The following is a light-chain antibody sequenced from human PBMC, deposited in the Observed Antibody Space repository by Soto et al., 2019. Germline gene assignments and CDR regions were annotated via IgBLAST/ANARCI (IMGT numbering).Light chain of an antibody. CDR3: ALFMGNGISV. V-gene: IGLV8-61*01. CDR2: STS. CDR1: SGSVSTANN. Sequence: QAVVTQESSFSVSPGATVTLTCGVISGSVSTANNPNWYQQTPGQAPRTLIYSTSTRSSGVPDRFSGSILGNKAALTITGAQADDESDYYCALFMGNGISVFGTGTKLTVL. J-gene: IGLJ1*01.